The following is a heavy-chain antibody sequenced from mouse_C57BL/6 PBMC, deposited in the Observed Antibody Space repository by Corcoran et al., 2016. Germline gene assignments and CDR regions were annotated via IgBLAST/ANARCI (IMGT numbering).Heavy chain of an antibody. V-gene: IGHV1-80*01. CDR1: GYAFSSYW. D-gene: IGHD1-1*01. Sequence: QVQLQQSGAELVKPGASVKISCKASGYAFSSYWMNWVKQRPGKGLEWIGQIYPGDGDTNYNGKFKGKATLTADKSSSTAYMQLSSLTSEDSAVYFCARGSSLSYWYFDVWGTGTTVTVSS. CDR3: ARGSSLSYWYFDV. J-gene: IGHJ1*03. CDR2: IYPGDGDT.